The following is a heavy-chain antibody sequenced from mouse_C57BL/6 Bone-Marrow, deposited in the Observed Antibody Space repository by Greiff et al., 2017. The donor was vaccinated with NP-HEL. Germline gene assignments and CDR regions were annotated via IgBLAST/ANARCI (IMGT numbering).Heavy chain of an antibody. CDR2: INYDGSST. V-gene: IGHV5-16*01. CDR3: ARDQAYYSIHWYFDV. CDR1: GFTFSDYY. J-gene: IGHJ1*03. Sequence: EVQLVESEGGLVQPGSSMKLSCTASGFTFSDYYMAWVRQVPEKGLEWVANINYDGSSTYYLDSLKSRFIISRDNAKNILYLQMSSLKSEDTATYYCARDQAYYSIHWYFDVWGTGTTVTVSS. D-gene: IGHD2-5*01.